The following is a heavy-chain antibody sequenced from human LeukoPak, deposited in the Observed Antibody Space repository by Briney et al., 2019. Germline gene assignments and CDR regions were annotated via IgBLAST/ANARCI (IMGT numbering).Heavy chain of an antibody. Sequence: GGSLRLSCAASGFTFGTYAMSWVRQAPGKGLEWVSSISSSSSYIYYADSVKGRFTISRDNAKNSLYLQMNGLRAEDTAVYYCARDAPPTPGYSSGHDYWGQGTLVTVSS. J-gene: IGHJ4*02. CDR1: GFTFGTYA. V-gene: IGHV3-21*01. CDR2: ISSSSSYI. D-gene: IGHD6-19*01. CDR3: ARDAPPTPGYSSGHDY.